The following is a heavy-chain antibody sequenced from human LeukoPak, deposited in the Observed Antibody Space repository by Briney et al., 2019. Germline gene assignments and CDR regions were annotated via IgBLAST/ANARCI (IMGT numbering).Heavy chain of an antibody. J-gene: IGHJ4*02. CDR1: GFSFSDYD. CDR2: ISGLSSYT. Sequence: PGGSLRLSCSASGFSFSDYDMNWVRQAPGKGLEWVSSISGLSSYTYYGESVKGRFSISRDNAKNSLYLQMNSLGAEDTATYYCGRAFPPLRTSSAGDLWGQGILVTVSS. V-gene: IGHV3-21*01. D-gene: IGHD3-16*01. CDR3: GRAFPPLRTSSAGDL.